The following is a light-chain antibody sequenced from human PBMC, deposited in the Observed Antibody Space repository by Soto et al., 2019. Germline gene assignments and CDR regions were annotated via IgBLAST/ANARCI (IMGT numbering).Light chain of an antibody. J-gene: IGKJ3*01. Sequence: DIVLTQSPGTLSLSPGQRSTLACTASQSVGSSYLTWYQQKQGQAPRLVIYDVSSRATGIPDRFSGSVSGTDCTLTISRLQTEDCAVYYCQQYVSSPFTFGPGTKVDIK. V-gene: IGKV3-20*01. CDR3: QQYVSSPFT. CDR1: QSVGSSY. CDR2: DVS.